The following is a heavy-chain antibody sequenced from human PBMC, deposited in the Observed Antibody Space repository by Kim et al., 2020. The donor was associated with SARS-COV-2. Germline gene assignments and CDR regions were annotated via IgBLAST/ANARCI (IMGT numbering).Heavy chain of an antibody. CDR1: GFTFSSYA. J-gene: IGHJ6*02. Sequence: GGSLRLSCAASGFTFSSYAMSWVRQAPGKGLEWVSAISGSGGSTYYADSVKGRFTISRDNSKNTLYLQMNSLRAEDTAVYYCAKLGHVVATGYYYYGMDVWGQGTTVTVSS. V-gene: IGHV3-23*01. D-gene: IGHD5-12*01. CDR2: ISGSGGST. CDR3: AKLGHVVATGYYYYGMDV.